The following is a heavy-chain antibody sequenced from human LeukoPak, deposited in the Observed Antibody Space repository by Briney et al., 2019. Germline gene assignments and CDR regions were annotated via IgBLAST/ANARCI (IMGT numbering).Heavy chain of an antibody. Sequence: GESLKISCKTFGYIFSNYWIAWVGQMPGKGLEWLGSIYPGGSDTSYSPSLQGQVTMSADKSLSTAYLQWSSLKASDTAIYYCARQNCAGNCLASRDLDRWGQGTQVTVPS. CDR2: IYPGGSDT. CDR1: GYIFSNYW. D-gene: IGHD2-21*01. CDR3: ARQNCAGNCLASRDLDR. J-gene: IGHJ5*02. V-gene: IGHV5-51*01.